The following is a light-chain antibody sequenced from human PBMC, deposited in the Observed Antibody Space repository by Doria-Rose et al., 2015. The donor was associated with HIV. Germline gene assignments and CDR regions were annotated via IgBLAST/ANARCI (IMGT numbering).Light chain of an antibody. CDR3: QHHDSFPWT. CDR2: KAS. Sequence: DIQVTQSPSTLSASVGDRVTITCRASQNINNWLARYQQKPGKAPKLLSDKASSLQSGVPSRFSGSGSGTEFTLTISCLQPDDLATYYCQHHDSFPWTFGQGTKVEIK. V-gene: IGKV1-5*03. CDR1: QNINNW. J-gene: IGKJ1*01.